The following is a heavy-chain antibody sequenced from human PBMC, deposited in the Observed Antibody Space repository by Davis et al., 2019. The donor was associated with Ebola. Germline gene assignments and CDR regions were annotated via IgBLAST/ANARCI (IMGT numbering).Heavy chain of an antibody. V-gene: IGHV1-18*01. CDR2: INPHNANT. J-gene: IGHJ4*02. CDR3: ARAQFPTTSDH. CDR1: GYTFTSYA. D-gene: IGHD1-1*01. Sequence: ASVKVSCKASGYTFTSYAMNWVRQAPGQGLEWMGWINPHNANTNYAQNVQGRVTMTTDTSTSTAYMEVGSLKSDDTAVYYCARAQFPTTSDHWGQGTLVTVSS.